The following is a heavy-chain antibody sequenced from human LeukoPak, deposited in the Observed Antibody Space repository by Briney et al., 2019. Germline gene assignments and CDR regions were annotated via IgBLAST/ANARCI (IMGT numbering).Heavy chain of an antibody. J-gene: IGHJ5*02. CDR2: IYYDGST. Sequence: SETLSLTCTVSGGSISSYYWSWIRQSPGKGLEWIGYIYYDGSTNYNPSLRGRVTISVDTPKNQFSLKLSSVTAADTAVYYCARRGRNWFDPWGQGTLVTVSS. CDR3: ARRGRNWFDP. CDR1: GGSISSYY. V-gene: IGHV4-59*12. D-gene: IGHD3-10*01.